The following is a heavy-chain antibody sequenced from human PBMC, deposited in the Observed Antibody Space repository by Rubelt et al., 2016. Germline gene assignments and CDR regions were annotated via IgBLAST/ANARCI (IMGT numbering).Heavy chain of an antibody. CDR2: INSDGSST. Sequence: CAASGFTFSSYWMHWVRQAPGKGLVWVSRINSDGSSTSYADSVKGRFTISRDNAKNTLYLQMNSLRAEDTAVYYCARVSGWYRAPGQDFDYWGQGTLVTVSS. CDR1: GFTFSSYW. V-gene: IGHV3-74*01. D-gene: IGHD6-19*01. CDR3: ARVSGWYRAPGQDFDY. J-gene: IGHJ4*02.